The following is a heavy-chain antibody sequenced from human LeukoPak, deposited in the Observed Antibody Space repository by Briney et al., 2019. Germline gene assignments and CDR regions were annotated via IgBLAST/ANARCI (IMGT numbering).Heavy chain of an antibody. D-gene: IGHD3-10*01. CDR3: ARGGHYGPFDY. CDR2: IYHSGST. J-gene: IGHJ4*02. CDR1: GASISSSNW. V-gene: IGHV4-4*02. Sequence: SGTLSLTCAVSGASISSSNWWSWVRQPPGMGLEWIGEIYHSGSTNYNPSLKSRVTISVDTSKNQFSLKLSSVTAADTAVYYCARGGHYGPFDYWGQGTLVTVSS.